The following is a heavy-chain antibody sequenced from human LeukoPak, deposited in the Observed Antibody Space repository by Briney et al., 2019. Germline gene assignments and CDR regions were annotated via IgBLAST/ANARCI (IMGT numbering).Heavy chain of an antibody. CDR2: ISSSSSYI. CDR3: ARDTFDRAFDY. J-gene: IGHJ4*02. CDR1: GFTFSSYE. V-gene: IGHV3-21*01. D-gene: IGHD3-9*01. Sequence: PGGSLRLSCAASGFTFSSYEMNWVRQAPGKGLEWVSSISSSSSYIYYADSVKGRFTISRDNAKNSLYLQMNSLRAEDTAVYYCARDTFDRAFDYWGQGTLVTVSS.